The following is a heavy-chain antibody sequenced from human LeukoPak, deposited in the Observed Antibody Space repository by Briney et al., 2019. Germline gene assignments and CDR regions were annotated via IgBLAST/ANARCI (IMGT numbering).Heavy chain of an antibody. V-gene: IGHV3-23*01. CDR3: AKGHGKTGDRDY. D-gene: IGHD7-27*01. CDR2: ISGSGGST. Sequence: GGSLRLSCAASGFTFSSYAMSWVRQAPGKGLEWVSAISGSGGSTCYADSVKGRFTISRDNSKNTLYLQMNSLRAEDTAVYYCAKGHGKTGDRDYWGQGTLVTVSS. CDR1: GFTFSSYA. J-gene: IGHJ4*02.